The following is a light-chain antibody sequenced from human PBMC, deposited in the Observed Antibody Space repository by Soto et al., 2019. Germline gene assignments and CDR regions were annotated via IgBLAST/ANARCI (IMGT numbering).Light chain of an antibody. Sequence: QSVLTQPPSASGSPGQSVTISCTGTSSDVGGYNYVSWYQHHPGKAPKLMIYEVSKRPSGVPNHFSGSKSGNTASLTVSGLQPEDEADYFCTSYAGSNNLIFGGGTQLTVL. CDR3: TSYAGSNNLI. V-gene: IGLV2-8*01. CDR2: EVS. J-gene: IGLJ7*01. CDR1: SSDVGGYNY.